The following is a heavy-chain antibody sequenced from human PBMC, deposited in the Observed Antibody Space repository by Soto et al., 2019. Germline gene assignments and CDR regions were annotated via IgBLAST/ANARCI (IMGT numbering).Heavy chain of an antibody. V-gene: IGHV5-51*01. CDR2: IYPGDSDT. CDR1: EYSFINYW. D-gene: IGHD4-17*01. CDR3: ARSYGGNSLGTFDF. Sequence: GESLKISCKGSEYSFINYWIGWVRQMPGKGLEWMGIIYPGDSDTRYSPSFQGQVTISADKSISTAYLQWSSLKASDSAIYYCARSYGGNSLGTFDFWGQGTMVTVSS. J-gene: IGHJ3*01.